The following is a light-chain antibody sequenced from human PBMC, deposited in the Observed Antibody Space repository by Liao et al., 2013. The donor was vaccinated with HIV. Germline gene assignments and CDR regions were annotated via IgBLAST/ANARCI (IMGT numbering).Light chain of an antibody. Sequence: SYELTQPPSVSGAPGKTARITCGGNNIGSKSVHWYQQKPGQAPVLVIYYDSDRPSGIPERFSGSNSGNTATLTISRVEAGDEADYYCQAWDSSLWVVFGGGTKLTVL. V-gene: IGLV3-21*01. CDR1: NIGSKS. CDR3: QAWDSSLWVV. CDR2: YDS. J-gene: IGLJ2*01.